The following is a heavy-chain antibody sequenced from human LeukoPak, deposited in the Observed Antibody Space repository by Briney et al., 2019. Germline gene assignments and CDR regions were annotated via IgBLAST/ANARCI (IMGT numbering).Heavy chain of an antibody. CDR2: IIPIFGTA. CDR1: GGTFSSYA. J-gene: IGHJ4*02. Sequence: SVKVSCKASGGTFSSYAISWVRQAPGRGLEWMGRIIPIFGTANYAQKFQGRVTITTDESTSTAYMELRSLRSDDTAVYYCARSGCSAGSCYSQTVKFDSWGQGTLVTVSS. CDR3: ARSGCSAGSCYSQTVKFDS. D-gene: IGHD2-15*01. V-gene: IGHV1-69*05.